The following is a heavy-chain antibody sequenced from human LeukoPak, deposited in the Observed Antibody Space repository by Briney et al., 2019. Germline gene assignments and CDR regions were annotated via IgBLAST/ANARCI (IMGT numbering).Heavy chain of an antibody. D-gene: IGHD3-10*01. CDR3: ARSGYYNGYDY. J-gene: IGHJ4*02. CDR1: GFTFSVYW. CDR2: ISSDGSIT. Sequence: GGSLRLSCVTSGFTFSVYWMHWVRQVPGKGLMGVSRISSDGSITTYADSVKGRFTISRDIARNTLYLQMNSLTADDTAVYYCARSGYYNGYDYWGQGTLVTVSS. V-gene: IGHV3-74*01.